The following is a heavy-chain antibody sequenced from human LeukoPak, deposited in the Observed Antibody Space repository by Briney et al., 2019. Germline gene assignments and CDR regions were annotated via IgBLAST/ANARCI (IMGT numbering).Heavy chain of an antibody. D-gene: IGHD3-10*01. J-gene: IGHJ5*02. CDR1: GFTFDDYG. Sequence: GGSLRLSCAASGFTFDDYGMSWVRQAPGKGLEWVSGISWNGGSTGYADSVKGRFTISRDNAKNSLYLQMNSLRADDTALYHCARVDCSMYYYCSRSRIWFGRWGQRALVTVAS. CDR3: ARVDCSMYYYCSRSRIWFGR. V-gene: IGHV3-20*01. CDR2: ISWNGGST.